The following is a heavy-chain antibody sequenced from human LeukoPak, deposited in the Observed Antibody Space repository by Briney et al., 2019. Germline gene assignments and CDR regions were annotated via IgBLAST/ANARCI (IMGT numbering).Heavy chain of an antibody. V-gene: IGHV4-38-2*01. Sequence: PSETLSLTCAVSAYFISSGYYWGWIRQPPGKGLEWVGSIYHSASTYYNPSLKSRVTISVDTSKTQFSLKLSSVTAADTAVYYCARLIGYCRGGSCSYYYYYYMDIWGKGNTVSVS. CDR2: IYHSAST. J-gene: IGHJ6*03. CDR3: ARLIGYCRGGSCSYYYYYYMDI. CDR1: AYFISSGYY. D-gene: IGHD2-15*01.